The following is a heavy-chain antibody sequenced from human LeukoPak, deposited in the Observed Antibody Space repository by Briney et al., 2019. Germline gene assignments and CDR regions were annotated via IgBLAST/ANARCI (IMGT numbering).Heavy chain of an antibody. V-gene: IGHV3-7*01. CDR3: ARVGDGNNRFGLLDAFDI. CDR1: GFSFSSYW. CDR2: IKQDGSEK. D-gene: IGHD5-24*01. Sequence: PGGSLRLSCAASGFSFSSYWMSWVRQAPGKGLEWVANIKQDGSEKYYVDSVKGRFTISRDDAKNSLDLQMNSLRAEDTAVYYCARVGDGNNRFGLLDAFDIWGQGTMVTVSS. J-gene: IGHJ3*02.